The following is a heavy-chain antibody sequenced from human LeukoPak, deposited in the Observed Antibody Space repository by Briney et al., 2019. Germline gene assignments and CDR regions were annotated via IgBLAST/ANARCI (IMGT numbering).Heavy chain of an antibody. CDR1: GYSFTTYW. J-gene: IGHJ4*02. Sequence: GESLKISCKGSGYSFTTYWISWVRQMPGEGPEWMGRIHPSDSDTNYSPSFQGHVTFSTDKSISTAYLQWTSLKASDTAIYFCARHYYNDNTLLDFWGQGTLVTVSS. CDR3: ARHYYNDNTLLDF. V-gene: IGHV5-10-1*01. D-gene: IGHD3-22*01. CDR2: IHPSDSDT.